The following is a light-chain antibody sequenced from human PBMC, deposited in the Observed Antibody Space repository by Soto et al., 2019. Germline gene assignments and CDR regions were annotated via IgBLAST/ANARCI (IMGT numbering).Light chain of an antibody. Sequence: QSALTQPASVSGSPGQSITISCTGTSRVVGDYNYVSWYQQHPGKAPKLMIYEVSNRPSGVSNRFSGSKSGSTASLTISGLQAEDEADYYCSSYTSSSTLVFGGGTKLTVL. CDR1: SRVVGDYNY. V-gene: IGLV2-14*01. CDR3: SSYTSSSTLV. J-gene: IGLJ2*01. CDR2: EVS.